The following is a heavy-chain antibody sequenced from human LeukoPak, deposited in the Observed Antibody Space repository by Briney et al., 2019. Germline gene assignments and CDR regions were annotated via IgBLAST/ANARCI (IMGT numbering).Heavy chain of an antibody. Sequence: GRSLRLSCAASGFTFSSYGMHWVRQAPGKGLEWLAVIWYDGSNKYYADSVKGRFTISRDNFKNTMFLQMNSLRVEDTAVYYCAKATSGSLGEIDYGGQGTLVTVPS. CDR3: AKATSGSLGEIDY. CDR2: IWYDGSNK. D-gene: IGHD3-16*01. J-gene: IGHJ4*02. V-gene: IGHV3-33*06. CDR1: GFTFSSYG.